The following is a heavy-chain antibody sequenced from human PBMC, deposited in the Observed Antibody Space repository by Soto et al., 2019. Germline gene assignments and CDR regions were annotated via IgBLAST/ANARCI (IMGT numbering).Heavy chain of an antibody. CDR3: ASRYCSSTSCDLDY. D-gene: IGHD2-2*01. J-gene: IGHJ4*02. CDR2: INHSGST. Sequence: QVQLQQWGAGLLKPSETLSLTCAVYGGSFSGYYWSWIRQPPGKGLEWIGEINHSGSTNYNPSLKSRVTISVDTSKNQFSLKLSSVTAADTAVYYCASRYCSSTSCDLDYWGQGTLVTVSS. CDR1: GGSFSGYY. V-gene: IGHV4-34*01.